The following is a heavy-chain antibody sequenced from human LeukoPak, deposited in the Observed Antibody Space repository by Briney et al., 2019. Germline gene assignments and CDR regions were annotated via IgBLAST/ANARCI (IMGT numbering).Heavy chain of an antibody. D-gene: IGHD5-18*01. V-gene: IGHV4-34*01. J-gene: IGHJ4*02. Sequence: SETLSLTCAVYGGSFSGYYWSWIRQPPGKGLEWIGEINHSGSTNYNPSLKSRVTISVDTSKNQFSLKLSSVTAADTAVYYCARALHPVLGTAANYYFDYWGQGTLVTVSS. CDR2: INHSGST. CDR1: GGSFSGYY. CDR3: ARALHPVLGTAANYYFDY.